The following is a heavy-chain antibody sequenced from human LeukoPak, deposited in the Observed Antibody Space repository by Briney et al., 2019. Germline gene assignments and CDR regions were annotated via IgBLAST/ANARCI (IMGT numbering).Heavy chain of an antibody. V-gene: IGHV4-39*07. J-gene: IGHJ4*02. Sequence: PSETLSLTCTVSGGSISSSSYYWGWIRQPPGKGLEWIGSFYLSGTTYSNPSLYYNPSLKSRLTMSVDTSKNQFSLKLSSVTAADTAVYYCARHFGIEGFYFDYWGRGTLVTVSS. CDR3: ARHFGIEGFYFDY. CDR2: FYLSGTTYSNPSL. D-gene: IGHD3-3*02. CDR1: GGSISSSSYY.